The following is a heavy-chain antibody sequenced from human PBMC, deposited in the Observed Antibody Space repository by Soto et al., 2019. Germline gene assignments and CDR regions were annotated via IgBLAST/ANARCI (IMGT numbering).Heavy chain of an antibody. Sequence: SLRLSCAPACLTFTSYCMHLVRQAPGRNLEWVAVIWYDGSNTYYAASVKGRFTISRDNSKNTLYLQMNSLRADDTAVYYCATNLGYCSSTSCFGWFDPWGQGTLVTVCS. CDR3: ATNLGYCSSTSCFGWFDP. CDR2: IWYDGSNT. CDR1: CLTFTSYC. D-gene: IGHD2-2*01. V-gene: IGHV3-33*01. J-gene: IGHJ5*02.